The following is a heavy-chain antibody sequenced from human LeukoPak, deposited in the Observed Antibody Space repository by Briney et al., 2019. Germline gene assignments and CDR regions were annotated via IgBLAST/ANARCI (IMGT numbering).Heavy chain of an antibody. Sequence: GSLRLSCAASRFSFSNYWMHWVRQAPGKGLVWVSRVKSDGSNPSYADSVKGRFTISRDNAENMLYLQMNTLGAEDTAVYYCARDIVSGSGSLDYWAREPWSPSPQ. J-gene: IGHJ4*02. CDR1: RFSFSNYW. CDR2: VKSDGSNP. CDR3: ARDIVSGSGSLDY. V-gene: IGHV3-74*01. D-gene: IGHD3-10*01.